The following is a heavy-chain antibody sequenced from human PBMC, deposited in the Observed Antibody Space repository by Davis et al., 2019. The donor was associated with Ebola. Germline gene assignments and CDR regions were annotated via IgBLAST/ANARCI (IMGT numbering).Heavy chain of an antibody. CDR2: INPHNNNT. CDR1: GYTFTNYG. J-gene: IGHJ4*02. CDR3: ARAQFPTTSDH. Sequence: ASVKVFCKASGYTFTNYGISWVRQAPGQGLEWMGWINPHNNNTNYAQNVQGRVTMTTDTSTRTAYMEVGSLRSDDTAVYYCARAQFPTTSDHWGQGTLVTVSS. V-gene: IGHV1-18*04. D-gene: IGHD1-1*01.